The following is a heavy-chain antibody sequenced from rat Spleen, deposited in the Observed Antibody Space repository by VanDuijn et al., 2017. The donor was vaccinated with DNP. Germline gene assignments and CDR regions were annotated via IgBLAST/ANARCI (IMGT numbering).Heavy chain of an antibody. J-gene: IGHJ2*01. V-gene: IGHV3-3*01. Sequence: EVQLQESGSGLVKPSQSLSLTCSVTGHSITSSYRWSWIRKFPGNKLEWMGYIDNAGSTNYNPSLKSRISITRDTSKNHFFLHLNSVTSEDSATYYCARWTRYFDYWGQGIMVTVSS. CDR3: ARWTRYFDY. D-gene: IGHD1-7*01. CDR2: IDNAGST. CDR1: GHSITSSYR.